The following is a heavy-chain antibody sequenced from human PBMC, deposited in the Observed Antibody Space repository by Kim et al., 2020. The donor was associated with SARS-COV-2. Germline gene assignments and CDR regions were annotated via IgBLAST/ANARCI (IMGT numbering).Heavy chain of an antibody. J-gene: IGHJ4*02. CDR2: INAGNGNT. CDR3: ARVEPAVVVAISP. D-gene: IGHD2-15*01. V-gene: IGHV1-3*01. Sequence: ASVKVSCKASGYTFTSYAIHWVRQAPGQRLEWMGWINAGNGNTKYSQKFQGRVTITRDTSASTAYMELRSLRFEDTAVYYCARVEPAVVVAISPWGQGTLVTVSS. CDR1: GYTFTSYA.